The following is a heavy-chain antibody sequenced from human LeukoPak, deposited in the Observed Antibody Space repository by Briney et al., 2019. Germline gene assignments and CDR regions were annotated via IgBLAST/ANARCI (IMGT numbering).Heavy chain of an antibody. Sequence: PSETLSLTCTVSGYSISSGYYWSWIRQPAGKGLEWIGRIYSSGSTNYNPSLKSRVTISVDTSKNRFSLKLSSVTAADTAVYYCACLTTADAFDIWGQGTMVTVSS. CDR1: GYSISSGYY. CDR3: ACLTTADAFDI. J-gene: IGHJ3*02. D-gene: IGHD3-22*01. V-gene: IGHV4-61*10. CDR2: IYSSGST.